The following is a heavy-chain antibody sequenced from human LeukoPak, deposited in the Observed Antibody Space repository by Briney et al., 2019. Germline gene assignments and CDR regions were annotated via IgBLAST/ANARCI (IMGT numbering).Heavy chain of an antibody. J-gene: IGHJ4*02. D-gene: IGHD3/OR15-3a*01. CDR2: IHSSGST. Sequence: SETLTLTCSVSGGSISGYYWSWVRQPPGKGLEWIGNIHSSGSTSYNPSLKSRVTISVDTSKSQFSLKLSSVTAADTAVFYCARRRTDGFFDYWGQGILVTVSS. V-gene: IGHV4-4*09. CDR1: GGSISGYY. CDR3: ARRRTDGFFDY.